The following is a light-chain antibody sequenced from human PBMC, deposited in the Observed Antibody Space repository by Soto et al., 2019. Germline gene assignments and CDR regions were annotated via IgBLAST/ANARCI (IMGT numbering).Light chain of an antibody. CDR1: QSINNY. CDR3: QQGLPIPIT. CDR2: SAS. Sequence: DIQMTQSPASLSVSVGDRVTITCRASQSINNYLNWYLQRPGQAPKLLIRSASTLPRGVPSRFSGSGSPTEYTLTIADLQPDHFGTYYCQQGLPIPITFGHGTRLDSK. J-gene: IGKJ5*01. V-gene: IGKV1-39*01.